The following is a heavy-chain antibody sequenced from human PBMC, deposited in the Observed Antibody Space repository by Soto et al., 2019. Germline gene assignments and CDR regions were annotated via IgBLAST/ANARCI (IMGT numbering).Heavy chain of an antibody. D-gene: IGHD3-10*01. Sequence: QVQLQESGPGLVKPSETLSLTCSVSGGSVSSGGYYWSWIRQPPGKGLEWIGCIYYSGSTDYNTSLKSRVTMSLDTSKNQFSLKLNSVTAADTAVYFCARAGSYRYFDYWGQGTLVTVSS. J-gene: IGHJ4*02. CDR2: IYYSGST. CDR3: ARAGSYRYFDY. V-gene: IGHV4-61*08. CDR1: GGSVSSGGYY.